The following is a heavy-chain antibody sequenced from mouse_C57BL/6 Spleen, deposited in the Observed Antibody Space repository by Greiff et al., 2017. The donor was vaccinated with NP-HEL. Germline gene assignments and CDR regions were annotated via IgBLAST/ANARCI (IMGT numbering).Heavy chain of an antibody. V-gene: IGHV5-17*01. Sequence: EVKVVESGGGLVKPGGSLKLSCAASGFTFSDYGMHWVRQAPEKGLEWVAYISSGSSTIYYADTVKGRFTISRDNAKNTLFLQMTSLRSEDTAMYYCARDSYYYGSSPYYFDYWGQGTTLTVSS. CDR2: ISSGSSTI. CDR3: ARDSYYYGSSPYYFDY. J-gene: IGHJ2*01. CDR1: GFTFSDYG. D-gene: IGHD1-1*01.